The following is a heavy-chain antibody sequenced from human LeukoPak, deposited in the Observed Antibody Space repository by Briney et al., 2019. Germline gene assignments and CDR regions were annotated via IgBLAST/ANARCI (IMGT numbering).Heavy chain of an antibody. CDR2: ISYDGSNK. CDR3: ANNIENYGDFY. J-gene: IGHJ4*01. CDR1: GFTFSSYG. D-gene: IGHD4-17*01. Sequence: PGGSLRLSCAASGFTFSSYGMHWVRQAPGKGLEWVAVISYDGSNKYYADSVKGRFTISRDNSKNTLYLQMNSLRAEDTAVYCCANNIENYGDFYWGHATLVTGSS. V-gene: IGHV3-30*18.